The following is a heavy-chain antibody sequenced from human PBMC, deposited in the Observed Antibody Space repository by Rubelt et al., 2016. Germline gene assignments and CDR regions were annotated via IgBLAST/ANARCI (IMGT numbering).Heavy chain of an antibody. J-gene: IGHJ4*02. V-gene: IGHV4-34*01. CDR3: ARDRYYDMLTAYYDGDY. CDR2: IHHSGST. Sequence: QVQLQQWGAGLLKPSETLSLTCAVYGGVFSDHYWSWIRQPPGKGLQWIGEIHHSGSTNYSPSLKSRVTISVDTSRNQFSLKRGSLTAADTAVYYCARDRYYDMLTAYYDGDYWGQGSLVTVSS. CDR1: GGVFSDHY. D-gene: IGHD3-9*01.